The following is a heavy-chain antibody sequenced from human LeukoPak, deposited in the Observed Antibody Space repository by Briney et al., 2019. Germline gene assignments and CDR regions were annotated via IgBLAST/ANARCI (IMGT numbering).Heavy chain of an antibody. Sequence: PSETLSLTCTVSGGSISSYYWSWIRQPPGKGLEWVAYMSYSGSTNYNPSLKSRVAISVDTSKNQFSLNLTSVTAADTAVYYCARGGPSSFDYWAQGPLVTVSS. CDR2: MSYSGST. CDR3: ARGGPSSFDY. D-gene: IGHD6-6*01. J-gene: IGHJ4*02. CDR1: GGSISSYY. V-gene: IGHV4-59*01.